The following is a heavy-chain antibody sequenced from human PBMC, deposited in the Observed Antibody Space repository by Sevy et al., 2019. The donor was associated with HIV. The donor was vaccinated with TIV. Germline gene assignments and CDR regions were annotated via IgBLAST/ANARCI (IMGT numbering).Heavy chain of an antibody. CDR3: ARVWLNSGVF. V-gene: IGHV3-53*01. CDR2: IYSGGTT. J-gene: IGHJ4*02. CDR1: GFTVSTSY. D-gene: IGHD1-26*01. Sequence: GGSLRLSCAAPGFTVSTSYMTWVRQAPGKGLESVSVIYSGGTTYYADSVKGRFTISRENSKNTLYLQMNSLRAEDTAVYYCARVWLNSGVFWGQGTLVTVSS.